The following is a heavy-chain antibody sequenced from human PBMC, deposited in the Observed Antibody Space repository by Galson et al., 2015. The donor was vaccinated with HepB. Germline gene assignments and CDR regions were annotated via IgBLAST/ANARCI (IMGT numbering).Heavy chain of an antibody. J-gene: IGHJ3*02. Sequence: SLRLSCAASGFTFSTYSMNWVRQAPGKGPEWVSSLRSSRSNIYYADSVKGRFTISRDNAKNSLYLQMNSLRAEDTAVYYCARGWNDAPTRMDVFDIWGQGTVVTVSS. D-gene: IGHD1-1*01. CDR3: ARGWNDAPTRMDVFDI. V-gene: IGHV3-21*01. CDR2: LRSSRSNI. CDR1: GFTFSTYS.